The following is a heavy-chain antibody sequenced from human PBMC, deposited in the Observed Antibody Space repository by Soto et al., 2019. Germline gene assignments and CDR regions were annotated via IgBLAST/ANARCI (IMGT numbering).Heavy chain of an antibody. J-gene: IGHJ4*02. CDR2: INHSGST. V-gene: IGHV4-34*01. Sequence: QVQLQQWGAGLLKPSETLSLTCAVYGGSFSGYYWSWIRQPPGKGLEWIGEINHSGSTNYNPSLKSRVTISVDTSKNQFSLKLSSVTAADTAVYYCARAYCSGGSCYPLPGPYFDYWGQGTLVTVSS. D-gene: IGHD2-15*01. CDR3: ARAYCSGGSCYPLPGPYFDY. CDR1: GGSFSGYY.